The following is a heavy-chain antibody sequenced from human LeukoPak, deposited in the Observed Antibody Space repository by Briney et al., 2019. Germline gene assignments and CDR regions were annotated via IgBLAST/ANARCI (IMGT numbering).Heavy chain of an antibody. V-gene: IGHV1-3*01. CDR2: INAGNGNT. J-gene: IGHJ4*02. CDR1: GYTFTSYY. Sequence: GASVKVSCKASGYTFTSYYMHWVRQAPGQRLEWMGWINAGNGNTKYSQKFQGRVTITRDTSASTAYMELSSLRSEDTAVYYCARARGQWLVRGFDYWGQGTLVTVSS. D-gene: IGHD6-19*01. CDR3: ARARGQWLVRGFDY.